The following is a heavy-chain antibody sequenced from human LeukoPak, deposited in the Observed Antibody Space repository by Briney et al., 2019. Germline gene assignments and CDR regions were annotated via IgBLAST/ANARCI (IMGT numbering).Heavy chain of an antibody. CDR2: IYHSGST. CDR1: GGSISSSNW. CDR3: VRSKSGTYGWFDP. V-gene: IGHV4-4*02. D-gene: IGHD4-17*01. Sequence: SGTLSLTCAVSGGSISSSNWWSWVRQPPGKGLEWIGEIYHSGSTNYNPSLKSRVTISVDKSKNQFSLKLSSVTAADTAVYYCVRSKSGTYGWFDPWGQGTLVTVSS. J-gene: IGHJ5*02.